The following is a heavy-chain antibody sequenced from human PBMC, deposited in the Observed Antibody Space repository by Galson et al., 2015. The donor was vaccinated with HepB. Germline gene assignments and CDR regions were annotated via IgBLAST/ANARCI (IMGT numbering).Heavy chain of an antibody. CDR2: ISGIGDTT. D-gene: IGHD4-11*01. CDR3: AKDFNTLSNLREFDY. CDR1: GFTFSSYA. Sequence: SLRLSCAASGFTFSSYAMSWVRQAPGKGLEWVSAISGIGDTTYYADSVKGRFTISRDNSKNTLCLQMNSLRAEDTALYYCAKDFNTLSNLREFDYWGQGTLVTVSS. V-gene: IGHV3-23*01. J-gene: IGHJ4*02.